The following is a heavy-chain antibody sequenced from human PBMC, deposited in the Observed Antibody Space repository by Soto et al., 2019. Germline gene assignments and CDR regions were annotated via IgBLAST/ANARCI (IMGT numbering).Heavy chain of an antibody. Sequence: SETQSLTDSFSAVYLSGSYLSWIRQSPGKGLEWLGYVYYTGSTNYSPSLRSRVSISVDTSKNEFSLRLSSVTAADTAVYFCARSVAVPGAHTDYWGQGTQVTVSS. CDR3: ARSVAVPGAHTDY. CDR2: VYYTGST. CDR1: AVYLSGSY. D-gene: IGHD6-19*01. V-gene: IGHV4-59*01. J-gene: IGHJ4*02.